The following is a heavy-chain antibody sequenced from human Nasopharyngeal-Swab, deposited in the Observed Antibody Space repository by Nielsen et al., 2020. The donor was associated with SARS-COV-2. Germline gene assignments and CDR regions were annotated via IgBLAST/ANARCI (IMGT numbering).Heavy chain of an antibody. Sequence: ASVKVSCKASGDTFTSYGINWVRQAPGQGLEWRGWISAHNGNTRYQQKLQGRVTMTTDTSTSTAYMELRSLRSDDTAVYYCASGGYYDSSGYFPDFWGQGTMVTV. D-gene: IGHD3-22*01. J-gene: IGHJ3*01. CDR3: ASGGYYDSSGYFPDF. V-gene: IGHV1-18*04. CDR2: ISAHNGNT. CDR1: GDTFTSYG.